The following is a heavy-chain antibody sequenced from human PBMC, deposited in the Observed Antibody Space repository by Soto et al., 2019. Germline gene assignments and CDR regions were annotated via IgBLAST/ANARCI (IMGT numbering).Heavy chain of an antibody. CDR1: GFTFSSYA. V-gene: IGHV3-30-3*01. Sequence: GESLKISCAASGFTFSSYAMHWVRQAPGKGLEWVAVISYDGSNKYYADSVKGRFTISRDTSQNTLYLQMNSLRADDTAMYYCARWSYLDYWGQGTRVTVSS. J-gene: IGHJ4*02. D-gene: IGHD3-3*01. CDR3: ARWSYLDY. CDR2: ISYDGSNK.